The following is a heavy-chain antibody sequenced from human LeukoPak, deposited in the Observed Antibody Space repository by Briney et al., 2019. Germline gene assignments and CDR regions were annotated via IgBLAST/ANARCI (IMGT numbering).Heavy chain of an antibody. D-gene: IGHD2-2*01. CDR1: GGTFSSYA. Sequence: ASVKVSCKASGGTFSSYAISWVRQAPGQGLEWMGGIIPIFGTANYAQKFQGRVTITADESTSTAYMELSSLRPEDTAVYYCAREGHVVPAAMIYYYYGMDVWGQGTTVTVSS. V-gene: IGHV1-69*13. CDR2: IIPIFGTA. J-gene: IGHJ6*02. CDR3: AREGHVVPAAMIYYYYGMDV.